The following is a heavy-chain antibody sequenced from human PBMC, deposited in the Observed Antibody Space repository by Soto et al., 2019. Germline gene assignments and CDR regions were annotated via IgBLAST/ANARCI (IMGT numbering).Heavy chain of an antibody. V-gene: IGHV2-5*02. Sequence: QITLKESGPPLVKPTQTLTLTCTFSGFSLSTSGVGVGWIRQPPGKALEWLALIYWDDDKRSSPSLKSRLTISKDTSKNQVVLTMTNMDPVDTATYYCAHGVAASVFDYWGQGTLVTVSS. CDR3: AHGVAASVFDY. J-gene: IGHJ4*02. D-gene: IGHD2-15*01. CDR2: IYWDDDK. CDR1: GFSLSTSGVG.